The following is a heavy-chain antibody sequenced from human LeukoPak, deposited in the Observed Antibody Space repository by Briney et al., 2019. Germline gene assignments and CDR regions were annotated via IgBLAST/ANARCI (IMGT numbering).Heavy chain of an antibody. CDR1: GFTFSSYS. D-gene: IGHD3-10*02. V-gene: IGHV3-21*01. CDR2: VSSSSRDI. J-gene: IGHJ4*02. Sequence: GGSLTLSCAASGFTFSSYSMKWVRQAPGKGREWVSSVSSSSRDIFYADSVKGRFTISRDNAKNTLYLQMNYLRVEDTAVYYCAFLSVPGDYVDYWGQGTLVTVSS. CDR3: AFLSVPGDYVDY.